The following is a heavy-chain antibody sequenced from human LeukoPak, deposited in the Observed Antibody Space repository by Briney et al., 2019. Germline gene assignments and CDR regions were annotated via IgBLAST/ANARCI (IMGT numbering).Heavy chain of an antibody. Sequence: GGSLRLSCAASGFTFSSYWIHWVRQAPGKGLVWVSRIDTDGSNTNYADSVKGRFTISRDNAKNSLYLQMNSLRAEDTAVYYCASPYSSRWYELCYWGQGTLVTVSS. CDR1: GFTFSSYW. V-gene: IGHV3-74*01. J-gene: IGHJ4*02. CDR2: IDTDGSNT. D-gene: IGHD6-13*01. CDR3: ASPYSSRWYELCY.